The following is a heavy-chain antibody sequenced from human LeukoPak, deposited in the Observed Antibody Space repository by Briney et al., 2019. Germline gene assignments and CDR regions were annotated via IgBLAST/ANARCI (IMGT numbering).Heavy chain of an antibody. CDR1: GYSFNNSD. Sequence: ASVKVSCKASGYSFNNSDINWVRQATGQRLEWLGWMNPKSGNTGNAQKFQGRISLTMNTSISTAYMELSGLTSEDTAVYYCARAQMAYDPGWGIYRIDWFDPWGQGTLATVSS. CDR2: MNPKSGNT. D-gene: IGHD3-16*02. J-gene: IGHJ5*02. V-gene: IGHV1-8*01. CDR3: ARAQMAYDPGWGIYRIDWFDP.